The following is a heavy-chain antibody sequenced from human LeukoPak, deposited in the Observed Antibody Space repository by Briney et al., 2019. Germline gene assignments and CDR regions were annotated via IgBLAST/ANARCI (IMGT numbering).Heavy chain of an antibody. V-gene: IGHV4-59*10. CDR2: IYTSGST. D-gene: IGHD2-15*01. CDR1: GGSFSGYY. CDR3: AIDYCSGGSCYIDY. J-gene: IGHJ4*02. Sequence: SETLSLTCAVYGGSFSGYYWSWIRQPAGKGLEWIGRIYTSGSTNYNPSLKSRVTMSVDTSKNQFSLKLSSVTAADTAVYYCAIDYCSGGSCYIDYWGQGTLVTVSS.